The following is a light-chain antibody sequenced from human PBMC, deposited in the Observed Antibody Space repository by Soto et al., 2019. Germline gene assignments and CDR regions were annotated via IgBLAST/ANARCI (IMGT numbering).Light chain of an antibody. CDR3: QQYNSYWT. V-gene: IGKV3-20*01. J-gene: IGKJ1*01. Sequence: EIVLTQSPGTLSLSPGERATISFRASQSVSSSYLAWYHLKPGQAPRLLLYGASSRATGIPDRFSGSGAGTDFTLTISRLEPEDFAVYYCQQYNSYWTFGQGTNVDIK. CDR2: GAS. CDR1: QSVSSSY.